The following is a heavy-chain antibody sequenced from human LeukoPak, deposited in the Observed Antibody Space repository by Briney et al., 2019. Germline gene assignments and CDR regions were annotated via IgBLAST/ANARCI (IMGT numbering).Heavy chain of an antibody. V-gene: IGHV4-4*07. CDR3: AREYCSSTSCLIDY. J-gene: IGHJ4*02. CDR1: GGSISSYY. CDR2: IYTSGST. D-gene: IGHD2-2*01. Sequence: SETLSLTCTFSGGSISSYYWSWIRQPAGKGLEWIGRIYTSGSTNYNPSLKSRVTMSVDTSKNQFSLKLSSVTAADTAVYYCAREYCSSTSCLIDYWGQGTLVTVSS.